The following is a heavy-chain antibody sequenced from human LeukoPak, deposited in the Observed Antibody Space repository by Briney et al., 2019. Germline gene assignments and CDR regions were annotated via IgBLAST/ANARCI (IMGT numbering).Heavy chain of an antibody. D-gene: IGHD6-19*01. CDR1: GYTFTDYG. V-gene: IGHV1-18*01. CDR2: ISAHSGNR. CDR3: ARVVREGGWSSYYIDY. Sequence: ASVTVSCKASGYTFTDYGIAWVRQAPGQGLEWMGWISAHSGNRIYAQNLQGRVTMTTDTSTTTAYMELRSLRSDDTAVFFCARVVREGGWSSYYIDYWGQGTLVTVSS. J-gene: IGHJ4*02.